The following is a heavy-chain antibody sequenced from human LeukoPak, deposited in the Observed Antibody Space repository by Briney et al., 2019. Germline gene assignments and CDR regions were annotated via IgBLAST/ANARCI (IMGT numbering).Heavy chain of an antibody. D-gene: IGHD3-22*01. CDR2: FDPEDGET. CDR1: GDTLTEYS. V-gene: IGHV1-24*01. Sequence: ASVKVSCKISGDTLTEYSINWVRQAPGKGLEWMGGFDPEDGETVYTQKLQGRVTMTEDTSTDTAYMELSSLRSEDTAVYYCVTVEREYFDTSGYYNYWGQGTLITVSS. J-gene: IGHJ4*02. CDR3: VTVEREYFDTSGYYNY.